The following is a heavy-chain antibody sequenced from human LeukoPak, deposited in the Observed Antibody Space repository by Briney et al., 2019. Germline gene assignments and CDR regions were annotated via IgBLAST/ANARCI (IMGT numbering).Heavy chain of an antibody. J-gene: IGHJ4*02. V-gene: IGHV3-21*01. D-gene: IGHD6-13*01. Sequence: PGGSLRLSCAASGFTFSSYSMNWVRQAPGKGLEWVSSISSSSSYIYYADSVKGRYTISRDNAKNSLYLQMNSLRAEDTAVYYCARIPGIAAAASYWGQGTLVTVSS. CDR1: GFTFSSYS. CDR2: ISSSSSYI. CDR3: ARIPGIAAAASY.